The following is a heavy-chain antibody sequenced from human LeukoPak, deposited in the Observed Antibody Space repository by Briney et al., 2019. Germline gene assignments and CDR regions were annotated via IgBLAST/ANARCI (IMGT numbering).Heavy chain of an antibody. CDR1: GFTFSNAW. CDR2: IKSKTDGGTT. V-gene: IGHV3-15*01. Sequence: GGSLRLSCAASGFTFSNAWMSWVRQAPGKGLEWVGRIKSKTDGGTTDYAAPVKGRFTISRDNSKNTLYLQMNSLKTEDTAVYYCTTDGGEVGATFYWGQGTLVTVSS. J-gene: IGHJ4*02. CDR3: TTDGGEVGATFY. D-gene: IGHD1-26*01.